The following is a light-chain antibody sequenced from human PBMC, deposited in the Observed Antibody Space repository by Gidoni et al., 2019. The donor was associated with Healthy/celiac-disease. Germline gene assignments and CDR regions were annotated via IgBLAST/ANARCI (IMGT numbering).Light chain of an antibody. CDR2: GAS. CDR1: QSVSSSY. V-gene: IGKV3-20*01. CDR3: QQYGSSPPIT. Sequence: EIVLTQPPVTLFLSPGERATLSCRASQSVSSSYLAWYQQKPGQAPRLLIYGASSRATGIPDRFSGSGSGTDFTLTISRLEPEDFAVYYCQQYGSSPPITFGQGTRLEIK. J-gene: IGKJ5*01.